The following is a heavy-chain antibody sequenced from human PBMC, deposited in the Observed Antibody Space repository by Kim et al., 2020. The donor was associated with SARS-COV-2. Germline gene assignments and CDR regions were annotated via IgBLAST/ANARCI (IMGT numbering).Heavy chain of an antibody. J-gene: IGHJ4*02. V-gene: IGHV1-3*01. CDR1: GYTFTSYA. CDR3: ARNEDY. CDR2: IDADNGNT. Sequence: ASVKVSCKASGYTFTSYAFHWLRQAPGQRLEWMGWIDADNGNTKYSQKFQGRVTITRDTSATTAYMELSSLRSEDTAVYYCARNEDYWGQGTLVTVSS.